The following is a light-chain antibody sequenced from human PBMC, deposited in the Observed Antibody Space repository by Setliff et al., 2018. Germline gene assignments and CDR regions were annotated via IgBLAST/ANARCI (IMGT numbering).Light chain of an antibody. CDR3: CSYAGISTL. J-gene: IGLJ2*01. Sequence: QSALTQPASVSGSPGQSITISCTGTSSDVGDYNYVSWYQHHPGKAPKLMIYDVSKLPSGVSSRFSGSKSGNTASLTISGLQAADEADYYCCSYAGISTLFGGGTKVTVL. CDR1: SSDVGDYNY. V-gene: IGLV2-23*02. CDR2: DVS.